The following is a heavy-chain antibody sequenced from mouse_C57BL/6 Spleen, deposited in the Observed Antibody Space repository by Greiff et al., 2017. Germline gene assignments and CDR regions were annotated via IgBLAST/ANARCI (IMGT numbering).Heavy chain of an antibody. J-gene: IGHJ2*01. D-gene: IGHD1-1*01. CDR3: TRRVITTVVPYDFDY. V-gene: IGHV1-15*01. CDR1: GYTFTDYE. CDR2: IDPETGGT. Sequence: VKLQQSGAELVRPGASVTLSCKASGYTFTDYEMHWVKQTPVHGLEWIGAIDPETGGTAYNQKFKGKAILTADKSSSTAYMELRSLTSEDSAVYYCTRRVITTVVPYDFDYWGQGTTLTVSS.